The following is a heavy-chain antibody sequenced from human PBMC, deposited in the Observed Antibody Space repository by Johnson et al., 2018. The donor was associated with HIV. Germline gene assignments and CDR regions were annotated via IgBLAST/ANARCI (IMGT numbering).Heavy chain of an antibody. J-gene: IGHJ3*02. CDR2: IRYDGSNK. V-gene: IGHV3-30*02. CDR3: AKDHYYYDSSGSAIDAFDI. D-gene: IGHD3-22*01. CDR1: GFTFSSYA. Sequence: QVQLVESGGGVVQPGRSLRLSCAASGFTFSSYAMHWVRQAPGKGLEWVAVIRYDGSNKYYADSVKGRFTISRDNSKNTLYLQMNSLRAEDTAVYYCAKDHYYYDSSGSAIDAFDIWGQGTMVTVSS.